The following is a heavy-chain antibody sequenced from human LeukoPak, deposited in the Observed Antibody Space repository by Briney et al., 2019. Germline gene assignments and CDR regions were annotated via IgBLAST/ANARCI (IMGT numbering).Heavy chain of an antibody. CDR1: GFTFSSYW. CDR3: ARHRLQLERRGLDY. CDR2: IKQDGGEK. Sequence: PGGSLRLSCAASGFTFSSYWMSWVRQAPGKGLEWVANIKQDGGEKYYVDSVKGRFTISRDNAKNSLYLQMNSLRAEDTAVHYCARHRLQLERRGLDYWGQGTLVTVSS. V-gene: IGHV3-7*01. J-gene: IGHJ4*02. D-gene: IGHD1-1*01.